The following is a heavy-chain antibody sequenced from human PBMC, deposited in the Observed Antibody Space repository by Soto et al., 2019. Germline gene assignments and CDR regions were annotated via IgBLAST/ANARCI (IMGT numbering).Heavy chain of an antibody. CDR2: MSYDGSKM. CDR1: GFTFTSYT. V-gene: IGHV3-30-3*01. D-gene: IGHD1-26*01. Sequence: PGGSLRLSCAASGFTFTSYTFHWVRQAPGRGLEWVSFMSYDGSKMLYAESVKGRFTISRDNSKNTLYLQMSSLRAEDTAVYHSARDGRSETYSGIMDVWGQGTTVTVSS. J-gene: IGHJ6*02. CDR3: ARDGRSETYSGIMDV.